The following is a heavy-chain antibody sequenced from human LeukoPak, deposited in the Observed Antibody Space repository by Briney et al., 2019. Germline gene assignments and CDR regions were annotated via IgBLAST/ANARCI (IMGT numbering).Heavy chain of an antibody. CDR1: GGSISSYY. Sequence: SETLSLTCTVSGGSISSYYWSWIRQPPGKGLEWIGYIYYSGSTNYNPSLKSRVTISVDTSKNQFSLKLSSATAADTAVYYCAIPTSRLNWFDPWGQGTLVTVSS. J-gene: IGHJ5*02. CDR2: IYYSGST. CDR3: AIPTSRLNWFDP. V-gene: IGHV4-59*01. D-gene: IGHD3-16*01.